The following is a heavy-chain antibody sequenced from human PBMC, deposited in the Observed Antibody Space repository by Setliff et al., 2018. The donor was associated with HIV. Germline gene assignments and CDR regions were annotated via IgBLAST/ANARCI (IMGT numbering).Heavy chain of an antibody. D-gene: IGHD3-10*01. V-gene: IGHV3-20*04. CDR2: TNWNGGTS. Sequence: ETLSLTCTVSGGSISTSNYYWGWVRQPPGKGLEWVSGTNWNGGTSGYADSVDGRFTISRDNAKNSLFLQMDSLTAEDTALYYCVKSKGSGSFEAFHMWGQGTMVTVSS. CDR3: VKSKGSGSFEAFHM. CDR1: GGSISTSNYY. J-gene: IGHJ3*02.